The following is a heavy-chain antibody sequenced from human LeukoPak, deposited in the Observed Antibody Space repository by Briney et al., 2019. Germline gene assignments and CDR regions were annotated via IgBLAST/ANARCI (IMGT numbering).Heavy chain of an antibody. D-gene: IGHD5-24*01. CDR2: ISYDGSNK. CDR3: ARDGDGYKFYYFDY. J-gene: IGHJ4*02. Sequence: PGGSLRLSCAASGFTFSSYWMSWVRQAPGKGLEWVAVISYDGSNKYYADSVKGRFTISRDNSKNTLYLQMNSLRAEDTAVYYCARDGDGYKFYYFDYWGQGTLVTVSS. V-gene: IGHV3-30-3*01. CDR1: GFTFSSYW.